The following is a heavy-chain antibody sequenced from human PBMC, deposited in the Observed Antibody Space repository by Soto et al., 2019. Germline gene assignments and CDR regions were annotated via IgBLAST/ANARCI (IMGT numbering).Heavy chain of an antibody. CDR3: LGTSHYYYYYGMDV. D-gene: IGHD2-2*01. V-gene: IGHV3-30*03. CDR1: GFTFSSYG. Sequence: QVQLVESGGGVVQPGRSLRLSCAASGFTFSSYGMHWVRQAPGKGLEWVAVISYDGSNKYYADSVKGRFTISRDNXXNTLYLQMNSLRAEDTAVYYCLGTSHYYYYYGMDVWGQGTTVTVSS. CDR2: ISYDGSNK. J-gene: IGHJ6*02.